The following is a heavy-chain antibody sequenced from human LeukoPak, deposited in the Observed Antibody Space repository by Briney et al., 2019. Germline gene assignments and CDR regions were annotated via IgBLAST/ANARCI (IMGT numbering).Heavy chain of an antibody. CDR1: GYTFTSYD. CDR3: ARDLSLPGIRQH. CDR2: MNPNSGST. J-gene: IGHJ1*01. V-gene: IGHV1-8*01. D-gene: IGHD3-10*01. Sequence: ASVKVSCKSSGYTFTSYDINWVRQATGQGLEWMGWMNPNSGSTGYAQKFQGRLTMTRNTSINTAYMELSSLRSEDTAVYYCARDLSLPGIRQHWGQGTLVTVSS.